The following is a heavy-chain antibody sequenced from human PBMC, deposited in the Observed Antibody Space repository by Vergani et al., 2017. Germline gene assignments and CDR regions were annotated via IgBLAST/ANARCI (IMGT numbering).Heavy chain of an antibody. CDR3: ARGKIRGPYYYDSSGYVQVRYYYGMDV. Sequence: QVQLQQWGAGLLKPSETLSLTCAVYGGSFSGYYWSWIRQPPGKGLEWIGEINHSGSTNYTPSLKSRVTISVDTSKNQFSLKLSSVTAADTAVYYCARGKIRGPYYYDSSGYVQVRYYYGMDVWGQGTTVTVSS. D-gene: IGHD3-22*01. CDR1: GGSFSGYY. J-gene: IGHJ6*02. V-gene: IGHV4-34*01. CDR2: INHSGST.